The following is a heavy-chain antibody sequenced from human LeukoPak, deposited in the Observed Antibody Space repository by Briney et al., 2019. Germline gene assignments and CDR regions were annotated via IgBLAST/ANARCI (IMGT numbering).Heavy chain of an antibody. CDR2: IYYSGST. V-gene: IGHV4-39*01. J-gene: IGHJ4*02. CDR3: ARGEQWSSY. Sequence: SETLSLTCTVSGGSISSSSYYWGWIRQPPGKGLEWIGSIYYSGSTYYNPSLKSRVTISVDTSKNQFSLKLSSVTAADTAVYYCARGEQWSSYWGQGTLVTVSS. D-gene: IGHD6-19*01. CDR1: GGSISSSSYY.